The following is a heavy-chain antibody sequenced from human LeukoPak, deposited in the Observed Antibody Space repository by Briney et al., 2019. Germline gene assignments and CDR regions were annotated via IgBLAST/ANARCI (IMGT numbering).Heavy chain of an antibody. J-gene: IGHJ4*02. Sequence: PKASVKVSCKASGYTFTGYYMHWVRQAPGQGLEWMGWINPNSGDTNYAQKFQGRVTMTRDTSISTAYMELSRLRSDDTAVYYCARHRKGYSSDFDYWGQGTLVTVSS. CDR2: INPNSGDT. D-gene: IGHD3-10*01. V-gene: IGHV1-2*02. CDR1: GYTFTGYY. CDR3: ARHRKGYSSDFDY.